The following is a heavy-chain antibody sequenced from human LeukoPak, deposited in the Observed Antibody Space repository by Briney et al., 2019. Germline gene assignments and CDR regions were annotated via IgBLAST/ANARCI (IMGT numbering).Heavy chain of an antibody. J-gene: IGHJ5*02. CDR3: TRDSGTYNWLDP. CDR1: GFTFSDSS. V-gene: IGHV3-73*01. Sequence: GGSLRLSCAASGFTFSDSSIHWVRQASGKGLEWIGLMEKELNGYATAYAASVRGRFTISRDDSQNTAYLQMDSLKTEDTALYYCTRDSGTYNWLDPWGQGTLVTVSS. D-gene: IGHD1-26*01. CDR2: MEKELNGYAT.